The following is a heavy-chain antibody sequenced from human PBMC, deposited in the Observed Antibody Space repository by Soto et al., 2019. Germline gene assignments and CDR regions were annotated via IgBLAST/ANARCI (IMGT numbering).Heavy chain of an antibody. J-gene: IGHJ4*02. V-gene: IGHV3-23*01. D-gene: IGHD6-19*01. CDR1: GFPFSSYA. CDR3: AKDKYYLAGTRKDY. CDR2: ISGSGANT. Sequence: VQLLESGGGLVQPVGSLRLSCAASGFPFSSYAMSWVRQAPGKGLEWVSAISGSGANTYYADSVKGRFAVFRDNSKNTQYLQMNSLRAEDAAVYYCAKDKYYLAGTRKDYWGQGPLVTVSS.